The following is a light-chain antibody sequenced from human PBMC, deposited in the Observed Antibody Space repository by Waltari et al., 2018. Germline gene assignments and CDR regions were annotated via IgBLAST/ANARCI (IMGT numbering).Light chain of an antibody. J-gene: IGLJ2*01. V-gene: IGLV2-8*01. CDR3: SSYAGSSVV. CDR1: SSDVGGYNY. CDR2: GVS. Sequence: QSALTQPPSASGSPGQSVTISCTGTSSDVGGYNYVSWYQQHPGKAPKLMIYGVSKRPSGVPDRCSGSKSGNTASRTVSGLQAEDEADYYGSSYAGSSVVFGGGTRLTVL.